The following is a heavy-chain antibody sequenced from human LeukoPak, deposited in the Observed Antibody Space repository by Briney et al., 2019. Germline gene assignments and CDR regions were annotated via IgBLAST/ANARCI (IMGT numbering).Heavy chain of an antibody. V-gene: IGHV4-59*08. CDR3: ARHVYISGGPWFDH. D-gene: IGHD6-19*01. J-gene: IGHJ5*02. Sequence: SETLSLTCSGSGGSIISYYWSWIRQPPGKGLEWIGYIYHSGSTKYNPSLNSRVAISVDTSKNQFSLKLDSVTAADTAVYYCARHVYISGGPWFDHWGQGTLVTVSS. CDR1: GGSIISYY. CDR2: IYHSGST.